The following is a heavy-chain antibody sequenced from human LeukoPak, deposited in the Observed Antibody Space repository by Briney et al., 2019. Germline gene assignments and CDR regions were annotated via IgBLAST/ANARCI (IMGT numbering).Heavy chain of an antibody. V-gene: IGHV3-23*01. D-gene: IGHD7-27*01. Sequence: PGGSLRLSCAASGFTFSSYAMSWVRQAPGKGLEWVSAISGGGGSTYYADSVKGRFTISRDNSKNTLYLQMNSLRAEDTAVYYCAKLPEHNWGSFDYWGQGTLVTVSS. CDR3: AKLPEHNWGSFDY. CDR1: GFTFSSYA. CDR2: ISGGGGST. J-gene: IGHJ4*02.